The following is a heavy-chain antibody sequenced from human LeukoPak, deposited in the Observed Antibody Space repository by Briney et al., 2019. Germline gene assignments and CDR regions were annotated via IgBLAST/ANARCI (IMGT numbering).Heavy chain of an antibody. CDR1: GFTFSSYW. D-gene: IGHD5-12*01. Sequence: GGSLRLSCAASGFTFSSYWMAWFRQAPGKGPEWVANINQDGSGEYYVDSVRGRFTISRDNAKNSLYLQMNSLRAEDTAVYYCAKVLDIVAWGQGTLVTVSS. V-gene: IGHV3-7*03. CDR2: INQDGSGE. J-gene: IGHJ5*02. CDR3: AKVLDIVA.